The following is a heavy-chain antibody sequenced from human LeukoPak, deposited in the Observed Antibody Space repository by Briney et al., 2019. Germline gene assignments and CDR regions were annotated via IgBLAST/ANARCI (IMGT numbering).Heavy chain of an antibody. Sequence: SVKVSCKASGGTFSSYAISWVRQAPGQGLEWMGRIIPILGIANYAQKFQGRVTITADKSTSTAYMELSSLRSEDTAVYYCARGTYMITFGGVIDQRYYFDYWGQGTLVTVSS. V-gene: IGHV1-69*04. J-gene: IGHJ4*02. CDR2: IIPILGIA. D-gene: IGHD3-16*02. CDR3: ARGTYMITFGGVIDQRYYFDY. CDR1: GGTFSSYA.